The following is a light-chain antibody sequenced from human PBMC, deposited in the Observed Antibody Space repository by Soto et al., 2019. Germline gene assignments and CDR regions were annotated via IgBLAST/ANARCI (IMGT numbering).Light chain of an antibody. CDR1: QSVSSSY. CDR3: QQYGSSPSWT. Sequence: EMVLPHSPGTLSLSPGERATLSCRASQSVSSSYLAWYQQKPGQAPRLLIYGASSRATGIPDRFSGSGSGTDFTLTISRLEPEDVAVYYCQQYGSSPSWTFGQGTKVEIK. J-gene: IGKJ1*01. V-gene: IGKV3-20*01. CDR2: GAS.